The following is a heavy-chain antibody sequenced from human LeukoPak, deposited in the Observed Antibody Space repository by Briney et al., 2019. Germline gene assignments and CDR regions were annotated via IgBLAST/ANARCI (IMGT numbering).Heavy chain of an antibody. CDR3: ARVSRGNSVGGDY. J-gene: IGHJ4*02. V-gene: IGHV4-59*01. CDR1: GDSISSYY. CDR2: IYYSGNT. Sequence: PSETLSLTCTVSGDSISSYYWSWIRQPPGKGLEWIGYIYYSGNTNYNPSLKSRVTISLDTSKNQFSLKLSSVTAADTAMYYCARVSRGNSVGGDYWGQGTLVTVSS. D-gene: IGHD4-23*01.